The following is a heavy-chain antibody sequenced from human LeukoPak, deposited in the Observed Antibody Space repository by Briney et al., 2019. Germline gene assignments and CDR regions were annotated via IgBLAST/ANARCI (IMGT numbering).Heavy chain of an antibody. CDR3: ASSSCRTSCSLCDY. V-gene: IGHV1-2*02. CDR1: GYTFTGYY. CDR2: INPNSGGT. Sequence: ASVKVSCKASGYTFTGYYMHWVRQAPGQGLEWMGWINPNSGGTNYAQKFQGRVTMTRDTSISTAYMELSRLRSDDTAVYYCASSSCRTSCSLCDYWGREPWSPSPQ. J-gene: IGHJ4*02. D-gene: IGHD2-2*01.